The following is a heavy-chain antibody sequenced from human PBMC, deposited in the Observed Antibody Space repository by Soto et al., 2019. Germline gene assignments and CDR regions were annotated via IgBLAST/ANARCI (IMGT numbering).Heavy chain of an antibody. CDR1: GYTFTSYG. D-gene: IGHD2-2*01. CDR2: ISAYNGNT. CDR3: ARDLRLSGIVVVPASGGHYYYYGMDV. Sequence: ASVKVSCKASGYTFTSYGISWVRQAPGQGLEWMGWISAYNGNTNYAQKLQGRVTMTTDTSTSTANMEQRSLRSDDTAVYYRARDLRLSGIVVVPASGGHYYYYGMDVWGQGTTVTVSS. V-gene: IGHV1-18*01. J-gene: IGHJ6*02.